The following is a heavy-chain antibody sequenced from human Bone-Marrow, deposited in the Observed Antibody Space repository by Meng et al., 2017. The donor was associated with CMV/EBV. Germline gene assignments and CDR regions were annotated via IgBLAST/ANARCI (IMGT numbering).Heavy chain of an antibody. Sequence: SETLSLTCTVYGGSFSGYYWNWIRQPPGKGLERIGEISHSGNTNFNPSLKSRVTISVDTSKNQFSLKLNSVTAADTAVYYCARLTISGFDPWGQGTLVTVSS. CDR1: GGSFSGYY. CDR2: ISHSGNT. V-gene: IGHV4-34*01. J-gene: IGHJ5*02. D-gene: IGHD4/OR15-4a*01. CDR3: ARLTISGFDP.